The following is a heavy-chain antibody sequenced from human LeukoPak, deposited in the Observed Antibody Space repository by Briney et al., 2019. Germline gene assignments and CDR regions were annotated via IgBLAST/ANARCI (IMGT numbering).Heavy chain of an antibody. D-gene: IGHD6-13*01. V-gene: IGHV3-33*01. CDR3: AREEAYSSSWYYPKTYYYGMDV. CDR1: GFTFSSYG. J-gene: IGHJ6*02. CDR2: IWYDGSNK. Sequence: GGSLRLSCAASGFTFSSYGMHWVRQAPGKGLEWVAVIWYDGSNKYYADSVKGRFTISRDNSKNTLYLQMNSLRAEDTAVYYCAREEAYSSSWYYPKTYYYGMDVWGQGTTVTVSS.